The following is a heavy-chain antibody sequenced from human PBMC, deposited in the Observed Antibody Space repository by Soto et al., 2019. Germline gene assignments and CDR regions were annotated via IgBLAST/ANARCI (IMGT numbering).Heavy chain of an antibody. CDR3: ARRDGDYLYGMDV. D-gene: IGHD4-17*01. Sequence: GESLKISCKGSGYSYTSYWIGWVRQMPGKGLEWMGIIYPGDSDTRYSPSFQGLVTISADKSISTAYLQWSSLKASDTAMSYCARRDGDYLYGMDVWGQGTTVTVSS. J-gene: IGHJ6*02. CDR2: IYPGDSDT. CDR1: GYSYTSYW. V-gene: IGHV5-51*03.